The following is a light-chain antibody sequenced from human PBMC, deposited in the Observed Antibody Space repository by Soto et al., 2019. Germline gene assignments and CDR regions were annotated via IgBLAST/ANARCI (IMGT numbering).Light chain of an antibody. CDR3: MQALQTPWT. CDR2: LGS. CDR1: QSLLHSNGYNY. Sequence: PLSLPVTPGEPASISCRSSQSLLHSNGYNYLDWYLQKPGQSPQLLIYLGSNRASGVPDRFSGSGSGTDFTLNISRVEAEEVGVYYCMQALQTPWTFGQGTKVDIK. V-gene: IGKV2-28*01. J-gene: IGKJ1*01.